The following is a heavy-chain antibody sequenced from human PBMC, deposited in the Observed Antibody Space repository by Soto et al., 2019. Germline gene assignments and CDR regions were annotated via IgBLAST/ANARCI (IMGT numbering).Heavy chain of an antibody. Sequence: QVQLQESGPGLVKPSQTLSLTCTVSGGSISSGDYYWSWIGQPPGKGLEWIGYIYYSGSTYYNPSLRRRVTLSLDTPINQFTLRLSSLTAADTAVYYCATFGVSGEPLDYWGKGTLVPVSS. CDR1: GGSISSGDYY. CDR3: ATFGVSGEPLDY. V-gene: IGHV4-30-4*01. CDR2: IYYSGST. D-gene: IGHD3-10*01. J-gene: IGHJ4*02.